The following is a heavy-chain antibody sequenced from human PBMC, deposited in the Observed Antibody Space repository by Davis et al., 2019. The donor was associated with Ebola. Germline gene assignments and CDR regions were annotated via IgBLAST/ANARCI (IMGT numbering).Heavy chain of an antibody. CDR2: IYPGDSDT. V-gene: IGHV5-51*01. CDR1: GYRFTNSW. Sequence: GESLKISCKGSGYRFTNSWIGWVRQMPGKGLEWMGIIYPGDSDTRYSPSFEGQVTMSVDRYITTAFLQWSSLKASDTAMYYCSGFGLEWGQGTLVTVSS. D-gene: IGHD3/OR15-3a*01. J-gene: IGHJ4*02. CDR3: SGFGLE.